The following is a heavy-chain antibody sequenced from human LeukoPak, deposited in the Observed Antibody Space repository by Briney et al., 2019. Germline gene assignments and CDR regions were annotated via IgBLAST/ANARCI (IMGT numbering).Heavy chain of an antibody. J-gene: IGHJ4*02. V-gene: IGHV4-4*07. Sequence: SETLSLTCTVSGGSISTYYWTWIRQPAGKGLEWIGRINTSGTTNYNPSLKSRVTISVDTSKNQFSLKLSSVTAADTAVYYCAREIAYCGADCPPHFDYWGQGTLVTVSS. CDR1: GGSISTYY. CDR3: AREIAYCGADCPPHFDY. CDR2: INTSGTT. D-gene: IGHD2-21*02.